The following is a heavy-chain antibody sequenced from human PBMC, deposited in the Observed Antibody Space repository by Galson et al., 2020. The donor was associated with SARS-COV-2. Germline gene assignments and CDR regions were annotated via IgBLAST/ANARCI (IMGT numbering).Heavy chain of an antibody. J-gene: IGHJ5*02. CDR1: GFTFSTYS. CDR2: ISGSSSTI. D-gene: IGHD3-3*01. Sequence: GGSLRLSCAASGFTFSTYSMNWVRQAPGKGLEWVSYISGSSSTIFYADSVKGRFIISRDNAKNSLYLQMNSLRDEDTAVYYCARNANTYYDFWSGYYPHDWFDPWGQGTLVTVSS. V-gene: IGHV3-48*02. CDR3: ARNANTYYDFWSGYYPHDWFDP.